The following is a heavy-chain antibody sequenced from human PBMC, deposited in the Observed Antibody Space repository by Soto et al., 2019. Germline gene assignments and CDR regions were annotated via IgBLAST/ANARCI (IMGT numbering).Heavy chain of an antibody. CDR1: GGSISSGGYY. Sequence: QVQLQESGPGLVKPSQTLSLTCTVSGGSISSGGYYWSWIRQHPGKGLEWIGYIYYSGSTYYNPSLKSRVTISVDTSKNQFSLKLSSVTAADTAVYYCARAGYCSGGSCYVFDYWGQGTLVTVSS. V-gene: IGHV4-31*03. CDR2: IYYSGST. J-gene: IGHJ4*02. CDR3: ARAGYCSGGSCYVFDY. D-gene: IGHD2-15*01.